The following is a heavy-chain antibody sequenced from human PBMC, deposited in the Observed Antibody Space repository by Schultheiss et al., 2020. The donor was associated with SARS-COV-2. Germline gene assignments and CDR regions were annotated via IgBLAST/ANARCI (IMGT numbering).Heavy chain of an antibody. CDR2: IYYSGST. CDR3: ARIPYDSSGYYYAE. D-gene: IGHD3-22*01. CDR1: GYSISSGYY. J-gene: IGHJ4*02. Sequence: GSLRLSCAVSGYSISSGYYWGWIRQPPGKGLEWIGYIYYSGSTNYNPSLKSRVTISVDTSKNQFSLKLSSVTAADTAVYYCARIPYDSSGYYYAEWGQGTLVTVSS. V-gene: IGHV4-61*01.